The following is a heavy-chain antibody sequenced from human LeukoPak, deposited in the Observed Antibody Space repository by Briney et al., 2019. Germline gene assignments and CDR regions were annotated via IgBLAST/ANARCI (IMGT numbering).Heavy chain of an antibody. V-gene: IGHV4-39*01. CDR3: ARLSDGYNPDY. D-gene: IGHD5-24*01. CDR1: GGSISSSSYY. CDR2: IYYSGST. Sequence: SETLSLTCTVSGGSISSSSYYWGWIRQPPGKGLEWIGSIYYSGSTYYNPSLKSRVTISVDTSKNQFSLKLSSVTAADTAVYYCARLSDGYNPDYWGQGTLVTVSS. J-gene: IGHJ4*02.